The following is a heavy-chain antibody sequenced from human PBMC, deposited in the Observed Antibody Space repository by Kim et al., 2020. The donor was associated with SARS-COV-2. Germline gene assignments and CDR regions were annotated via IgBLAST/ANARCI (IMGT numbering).Heavy chain of an antibody. V-gene: IGHV3-23*01. D-gene: IGHD6-6*01. CDR3: AKDSLVRGGMDV. J-gene: IGHJ6*02. Sequence: YYADSVKGRFTISRDNSKNTLYLQMNSLRAEDTAVYYCAKDSLVRGGMDVWGQGTTVTVSS.